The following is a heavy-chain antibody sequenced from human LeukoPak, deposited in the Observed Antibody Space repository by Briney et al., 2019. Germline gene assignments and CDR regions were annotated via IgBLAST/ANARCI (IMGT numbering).Heavy chain of an antibody. J-gene: IGHJ5*02. Sequence: SETLSLTCTVSGGSISSSRYYWGWIRQPPGKGLEWIGSIYYSGNTYHNPSLKSRVTISVDTSKNQFSLKLSSVTAADTAVYYCARDYGSGSYYKTWGQGTLVTVSS. CDR3: ARDYGSGSYYKT. D-gene: IGHD3-10*01. CDR1: GGSISSSRYY. V-gene: IGHV4-39*07. CDR2: IYYSGNT.